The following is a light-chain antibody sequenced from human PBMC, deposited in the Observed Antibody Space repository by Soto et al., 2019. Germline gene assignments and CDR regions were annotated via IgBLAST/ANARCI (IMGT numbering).Light chain of an antibody. V-gene: IGKV3-15*01. Sequence: EIVMTQSPATLSVSPGERATLSCWASQSIGSNLAWYQQRPGQGTRLLIYDASTSATAIPARFSGSGSGTDFTLTISSLQSEDFAVYYCQQYNNWLRWTFGQGTKVEIK. CDR3: QQYNNWLRWT. J-gene: IGKJ1*01. CDR1: QSIGSN. CDR2: DAS.